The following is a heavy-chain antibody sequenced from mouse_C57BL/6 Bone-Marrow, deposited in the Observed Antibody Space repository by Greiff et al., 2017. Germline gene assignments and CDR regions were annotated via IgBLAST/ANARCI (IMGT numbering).Heavy chain of an antibody. D-gene: IGHD1-1*01. CDR2: IDPSDSYT. J-gene: IGHJ3*01. CDR3: ASEGLLRAWFDY. Sequence: QVQLQQPGAELVMPGASVKLSCKASGYTFTSYWMHWVKQRPGQGLEWIGEIDPSDSYTNYNQKFKGKSTLTVDKSSSTAYMQLSSLTSEDSAVYYGASEGLLRAWFDYWGQGTLVTVSA. V-gene: IGHV1-69*01. CDR1: GYTFTSYW.